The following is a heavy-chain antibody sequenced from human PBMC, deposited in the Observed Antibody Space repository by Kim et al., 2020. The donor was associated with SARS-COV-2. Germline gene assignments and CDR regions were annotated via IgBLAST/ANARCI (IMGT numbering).Heavy chain of an antibody. V-gene: IGHV1-2*02. Sequence: ASVKVSCKASGYTFTDYYIHGVRQAPGQGLEWMGWINPNSGGTNYAQKFQGRVTMTRDTSITTAYMDLSRLRSDDTAVYYCARRKQVVSYYYYYGMDVWGQGTTVTVSS. D-gene: IGHD6-13*01. J-gene: IGHJ6*02. CDR2: INPNSGGT. CDR3: ARRKQVVSYYYYYGMDV. CDR1: GYTFTDYY.